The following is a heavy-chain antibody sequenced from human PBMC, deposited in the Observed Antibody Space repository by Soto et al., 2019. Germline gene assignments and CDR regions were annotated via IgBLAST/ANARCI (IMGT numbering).Heavy chain of an antibody. D-gene: IGHD6-13*01. J-gene: IGHJ4*02. CDR3: ARHAFSSSWPTLFDY. CDR1: GGSISSSSYY. V-gene: IGHV4-39*01. CDR2: IYYSGST. Sequence: SETLSLTCTVSGGSISSSSYYWGWIRQPPGKGLEWIGSIYYSGSTYYNPSLKSRVTISVDTSKNQFSLKLSSVTAADTAVYYCARHAFSSSWPTLFDYWGQGTLVTVSS.